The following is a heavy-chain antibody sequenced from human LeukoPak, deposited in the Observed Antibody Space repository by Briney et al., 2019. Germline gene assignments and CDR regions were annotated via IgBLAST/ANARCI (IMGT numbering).Heavy chain of an antibody. D-gene: IGHD5-18*01. V-gene: IGHV4-39*01. CDR1: GGSISSSSYY. Sequence: ASETLSLTCTVSGGSISSSSYYWGWIRQPPGKGLEWIGSIYYSGSTYYNPSLKSRVTISVDTSKNQFSLKLSSVTAADTAVYYCARHFPYSYGSEGFDYWGQGTLVTVSS. CDR2: IYYSGST. J-gene: IGHJ4*02. CDR3: ARHFPYSYGSEGFDY.